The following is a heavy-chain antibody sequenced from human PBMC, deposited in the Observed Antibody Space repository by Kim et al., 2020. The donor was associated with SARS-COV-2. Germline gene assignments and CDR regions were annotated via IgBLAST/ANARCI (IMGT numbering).Heavy chain of an antibody. J-gene: IGHJ6*02. D-gene: IGHD3-3*01. V-gene: IGHV3-21*01. CDR1: GFTLSSYS. CDR2: ISSSSSSL. Sequence: GGSLRLSCAASGFTLSSYSMNWVRQAPGKGLEWVSSISSSSSSLYYADSVKGRFTITRDNAKNSLYLQMNSKRAEDTAVYYCARDRRYYDFWSGRGMDGWGQGTTVTVSS. CDR3: ARDRRYYDFWSGRGMDG.